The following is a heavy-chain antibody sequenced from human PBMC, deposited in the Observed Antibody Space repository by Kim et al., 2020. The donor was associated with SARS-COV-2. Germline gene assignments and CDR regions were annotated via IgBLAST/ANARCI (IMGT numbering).Heavy chain of an antibody. J-gene: IGHJ5*02. CDR3: ARDTSATIFGVVITHGWFDP. CDR2: INTNTGNP. Sequence: ASVKVSCKASGYTFTSYAMNWVRQAPGQGLEWMGWINTNTGNPTYAQGFTGRFVFSLDTSVSTAYLQISSLKAEETAVYYCARDTSATIFGVVITHGWFDPWGQGTLVTVSS. V-gene: IGHV7-4-1*02. CDR1: GYTFTSYA. D-gene: IGHD3-3*01.